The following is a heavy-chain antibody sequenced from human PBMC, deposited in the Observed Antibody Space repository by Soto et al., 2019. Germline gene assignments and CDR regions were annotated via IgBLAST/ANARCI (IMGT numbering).Heavy chain of an antibody. V-gene: IGHV3-7*01. Sequence: GESLKISCAASGFTFSSYWMSWVRQAPGQGLEWVANIKQDGSEKYYVDSVKGRFTISRDNAKNSLYLQMNSLRAEDTAVYYCARFTSSGWYYYYGMDVWGQGTTVTVSS. CDR3: ARFTSSGWYYYYGMDV. D-gene: IGHD6-19*01. J-gene: IGHJ6*02. CDR1: GFTFSSYW. CDR2: IKQDGSEK.